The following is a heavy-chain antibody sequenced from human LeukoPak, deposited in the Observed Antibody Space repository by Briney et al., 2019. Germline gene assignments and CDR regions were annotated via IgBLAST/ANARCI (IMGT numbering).Heavy chain of an antibody. CDR3: ARDWGNYDYVWGSYRSYYFDY. Sequence: GSLRLSCAASGFTFSSYSMNWVRQPPGKGLGWIGSVYYSGSTYYNPSLKSRVTISVDTSKNQFSLKLSSVTAADTAVYYCARDWGNYDYVWGSYRSYYFDYWGQGTLVTVSS. CDR2: VYYSGST. V-gene: IGHV4-39*07. J-gene: IGHJ4*02. D-gene: IGHD3-16*02. CDR1: GFTFSSYS.